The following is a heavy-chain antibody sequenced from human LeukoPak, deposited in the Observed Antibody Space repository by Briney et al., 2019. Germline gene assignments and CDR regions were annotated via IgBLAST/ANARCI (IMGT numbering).Heavy chain of an antibody. CDR3: ATMTRRGQYYFDN. CDR2: IYHSGNT. Sequence: SGTLSLTCTVSGVSITTYYWSWVRQPPGKGLEWFGFIYHSGNTNYNPSLKSRVTMSVDTSKSQFSLRLNSVTAADTAVYYCATMTRRGQYYFDNWGQGTLVTVSS. D-gene: IGHD3-22*01. V-gene: IGHV4-4*09. CDR1: GVSITTYY. J-gene: IGHJ4*02.